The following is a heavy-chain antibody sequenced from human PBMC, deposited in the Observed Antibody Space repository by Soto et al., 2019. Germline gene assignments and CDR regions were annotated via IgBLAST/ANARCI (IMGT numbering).Heavy chain of an antibody. Sequence: LSLTCAVYGGSFSVYYLSWIRQPPVKGLEWIGEINHSGSTNYNPSLKSRVTISVDTSKNQFSLKLSSVTAADTAVYYCARLRRTIFGVVRREHFAYRAQRTLVPVAS. V-gene: IGHV4-34*01. J-gene: IGHJ4*02. D-gene: IGHD3-3*01. CDR3: ARLRRTIFGVVRREHFAY. CDR1: GGSFSVYY. CDR2: INHSGST.